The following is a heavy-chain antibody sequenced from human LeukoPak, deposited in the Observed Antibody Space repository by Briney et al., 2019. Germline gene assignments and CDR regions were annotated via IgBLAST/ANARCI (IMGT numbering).Heavy chain of an antibody. Sequence: SETLSLTCTVSGGSISSGSYYWSWIRQPAGKGLEWIGRIYTSGSTNCNPSLKSRVTISVDTSKNQFSLKLSSVTAADTAVYYCARDRIAAAHDAFDIWGQGTMVTVSS. CDR1: GGSISSGSYY. V-gene: IGHV4-61*02. J-gene: IGHJ3*02. CDR3: ARDRIAAAHDAFDI. CDR2: IYTSGST. D-gene: IGHD6-13*01.